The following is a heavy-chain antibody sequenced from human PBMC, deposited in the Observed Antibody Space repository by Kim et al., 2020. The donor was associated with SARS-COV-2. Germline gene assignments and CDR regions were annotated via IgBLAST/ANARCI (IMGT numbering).Heavy chain of an antibody. CDR3: AKGPRTWAVAGRVAPGYFDY. CDR1: GFTFDDYT. D-gene: IGHD6-19*01. J-gene: IGHJ4*02. V-gene: IGHV3-43*01. CDR2: ISWDGGST. Sequence: GGSLRLSCAASGFTFDDYTMHWVRQAPGKGLEWVSLISWDGGSTYYADSVKGRFTISRDNSKNSLYLQMNSLRTEDTALYYCAKGPRTWAVAGRVAPGYFDYWGQGTLVTVSS.